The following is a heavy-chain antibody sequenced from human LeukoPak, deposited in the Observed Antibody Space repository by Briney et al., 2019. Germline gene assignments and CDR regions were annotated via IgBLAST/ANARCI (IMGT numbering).Heavy chain of an antibody. D-gene: IGHD4-17*01. CDR2: INPSDTST. CDR1: GYTFTTYF. J-gene: IGHJ1*01. V-gene: IGHV1-46*01. Sequence: ASVKVSFKASGYTFTTYFMHWVRQAPGQGLEWMGIINPSDTSTNYPQRFQGRLTMTRDTFTSTVYMELSGLTSEDSAAYYCARVQGNGDYSDAWGQGTLVTVSS. CDR3: ARVQGNGDYSDA.